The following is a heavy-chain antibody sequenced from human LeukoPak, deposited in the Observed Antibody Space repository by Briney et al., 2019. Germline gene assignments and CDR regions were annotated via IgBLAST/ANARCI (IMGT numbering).Heavy chain of an antibody. CDR2: ISAYNGNT. J-gene: IGHJ5*02. Sequence: GASVKVSCKASGYTFTSYGISWVRQAPGQGLEWMGWISAYNGNTNYAQKFQGRVTITADESTSTAYMELSSLRSEDTAVYYCARDISGWFDPWGQGTLVTVSS. D-gene: IGHD3-10*01. V-gene: IGHV1-18*01. CDR3: ARDISGWFDP. CDR1: GYTFTSYG.